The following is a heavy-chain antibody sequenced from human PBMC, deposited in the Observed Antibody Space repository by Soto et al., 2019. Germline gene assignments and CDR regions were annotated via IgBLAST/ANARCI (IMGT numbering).Heavy chain of an antibody. Sequence: VQLVESGGGVVQPGKSLTLSCAASGFTFRAYDMHWVRQAPGKGLEWVAVVSLDGSNPYYVDSVKGRFTVSRDNSKNTVSLLMSSLSTQDTAVYYCVKDQKFNGKFFDSWGQGILVTFSS. V-gene: IGHV3-30*18. CDR1: GFTFRAYD. CDR2: VSLDGSNP. J-gene: IGHJ4*02. CDR3: VKDQKFNGKFFDS.